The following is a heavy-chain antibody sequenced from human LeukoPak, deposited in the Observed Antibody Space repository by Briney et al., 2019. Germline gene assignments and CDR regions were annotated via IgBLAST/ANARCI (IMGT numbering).Heavy chain of an antibody. CDR1: GGSINSGGYY. J-gene: IGHJ4*02. CDR3: ARVSGWSKFDS. V-gene: IGHV4-31*03. D-gene: IGHD3-3*01. CDR2: IYYSGST. Sequence: PSETLSLTCTVSGGSINSGGYYWSWIRQHPGKGLEWIGYIYYSGSTYYNPSLKSRVTISVDTSKNQFSLKLSSVTAADTAVYYCARVSGWSKFDSWGQGTLATVSS.